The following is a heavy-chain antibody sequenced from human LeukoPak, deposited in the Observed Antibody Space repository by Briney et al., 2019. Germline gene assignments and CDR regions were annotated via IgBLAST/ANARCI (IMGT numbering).Heavy chain of an antibody. CDR1: GFTFSSYE. V-gene: IGHV3-48*03. CDR2: ISSSGSTI. CDR3: ARELYYYDSDYYYYGMDV. Sequence: GGSLRLSCAASGFTFSSYEMNWVRQAPGKGLEWVSYISSSGSTIYYADSVKGRFTISIDNAKNSLYLQMNSLRAEDTAVYYCARELYYYDSDYYYYGMDVWGQGTTVTVSS. J-gene: IGHJ6*02. D-gene: IGHD3-22*01.